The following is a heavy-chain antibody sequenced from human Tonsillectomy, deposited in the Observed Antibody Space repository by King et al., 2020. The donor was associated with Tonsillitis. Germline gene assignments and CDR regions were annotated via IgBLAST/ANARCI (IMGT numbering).Heavy chain of an antibody. CDR1: GFTFSNAW. CDR3: NYGSGSYYHYYYGMDV. CDR2: IKSKTDGGTT. Sequence: EVQLVESGGGLVKPGGSLRLSCAASGFTFSNAWMSWVRQAPGKGLEWVGRIKSKTDGGTTDYAAPVKGRFTISRDDSKNTLYLQMNSLKTEDTAVYYCNYGSGSYYHYYYGMDVWGQGTTVTVSS. J-gene: IGHJ6*02. V-gene: IGHV3-15*01. D-gene: IGHD3-10*01.